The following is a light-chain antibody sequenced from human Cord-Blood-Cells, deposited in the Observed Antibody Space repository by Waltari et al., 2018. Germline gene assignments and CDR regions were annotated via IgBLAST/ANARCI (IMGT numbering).Light chain of an antibody. CDR3: CSYAGSSTYYV. V-gene: IGLV2-23*01. Sequence: QSALTQPASVSGSPGQSITISCTGTSSDVGSYNLVSWYQQHPGKAPKLVIYEGSKRPSGVSNRFSGSKSGNTASLTISGFQAEDDADYYCCSYAGSSTYYVFGTGTKVTVL. J-gene: IGLJ1*01. CDR2: EGS. CDR1: SSDVGSYNL.